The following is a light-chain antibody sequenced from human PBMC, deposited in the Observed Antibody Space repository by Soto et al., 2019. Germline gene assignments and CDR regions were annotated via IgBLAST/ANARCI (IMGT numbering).Light chain of an antibody. Sequence: QSALTQPASVSGSPGRSITISCTGTSTDIGTYNSVSWYQHHPGKAPKLLIFEVIDRPSGVSDRFSGSNSGNTASLTISSLQFEDEADYYCCSYTTTYTMVFGGRTKLTVL. CDR1: STDIGTYNS. J-gene: IGLJ3*02. CDR2: EVI. V-gene: IGLV2-14*01. CDR3: CSYTTTYTMV.